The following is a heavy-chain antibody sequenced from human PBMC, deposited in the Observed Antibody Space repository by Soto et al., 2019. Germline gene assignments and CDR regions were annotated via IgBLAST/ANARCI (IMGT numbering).Heavy chain of an antibody. CDR1: GGSIGSGGYY. J-gene: IGHJ4*02. CDR3: ARVSGWNRRFFDY. D-gene: IGHD1-1*01. V-gene: IGHV4-31*03. CDR2: IYYSGST. Sequence: SVTLPLTCTVSGGSIGSGGYYWSWIRQHPGKGLEWIGYIYYSGSTYYNPSLKSRVTISVDTSKNQFSLKLSSVTAADTAVYYCARVSGWNRRFFDYWGQRTLVTVSS.